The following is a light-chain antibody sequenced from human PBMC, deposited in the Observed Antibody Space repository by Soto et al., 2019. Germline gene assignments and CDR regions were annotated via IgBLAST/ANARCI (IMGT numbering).Light chain of an antibody. CDR2: INSDGSH. Sequence: QLVLTQSPSVSASLGASVKLTCTLSSGHSTYAIAWHQQQPEKGPLFLMKINSDGSHSKGDGFFDRFSGSSSGAERHLTISSLQSEDEADYYCQSLGTGIQVFGGGTKLTVL. J-gene: IGLJ3*02. CDR1: SGHSTYA. CDR3: QSLGTGIQV. V-gene: IGLV4-69*01.